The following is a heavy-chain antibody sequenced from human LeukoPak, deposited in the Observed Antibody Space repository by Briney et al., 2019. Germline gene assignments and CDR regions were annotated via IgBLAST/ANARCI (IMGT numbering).Heavy chain of an antibody. CDR1: GYTFNGYY. D-gene: IGHD1-26*01. CDR2: INPKSGGT. CDR3: ALSGSYAPFDY. V-gene: IGHV1-2*06. Sequence: ASVKVTCKASGYTFNGYYMHWVRQAPGQGLEWMGRINPKSGGTNYAQKFQGRVTMTRDTSISTAYMELSRLRSDDTAVYYCALSGSYAPFDYWGQGTLVTVSS. J-gene: IGHJ4*02.